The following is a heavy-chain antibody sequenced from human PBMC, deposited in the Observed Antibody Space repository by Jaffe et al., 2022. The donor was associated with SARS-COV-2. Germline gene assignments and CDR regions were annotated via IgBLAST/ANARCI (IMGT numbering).Heavy chain of an antibody. CDR1: GFTFSSYW. V-gene: IGHV3-74*01. J-gene: IGHJ6*03. Sequence: EVQLVESGGGLVQPGGSLRLSCAASGFTFSSYWMHWVRQTPGKGLVWVSHTNSDGISTNYADSVKGRFTISRDNAKNTLYLQMNSLRAEDTATYYCARHSKDYYYYYMDVWGKGTTVTVSS. CDR2: TNSDGIST. CDR3: ARHSKDYYYYYMDV.